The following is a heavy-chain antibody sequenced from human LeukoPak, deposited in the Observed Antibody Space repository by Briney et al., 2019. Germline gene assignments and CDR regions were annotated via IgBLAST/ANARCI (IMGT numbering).Heavy chain of an antibody. D-gene: IGHD4-17*01. Sequence: GGSLRLSCAASGFTFSSYAMSWVRQAPGKGLEWVSAISGSGGSTYYADSVKGRFTISRDNSKNTLYLQMNSLRAEDTAVYYCAKDVLDYGDYLRYFDYWGQGTLVTVSS. V-gene: IGHV3-23*01. CDR2: ISGSGGST. J-gene: IGHJ4*02. CDR3: AKDVLDYGDYLRYFDY. CDR1: GFTFSSYA.